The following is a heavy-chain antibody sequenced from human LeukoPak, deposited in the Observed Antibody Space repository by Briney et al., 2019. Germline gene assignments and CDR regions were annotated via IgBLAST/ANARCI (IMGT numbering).Heavy chain of an antibody. CDR3: ARDADIVVVPAATRYYYYMDV. J-gene: IGHJ6*03. CDR2: IHTSGST. CDR1: GGSISSYY. Sequence: SETLSLTCTVSGGSISSYYWNWIRQPAGKGLEWIGRIHTSGSTNYNPSLKSRVTMSVDTSKNQFSLKLSSVTAADTAVYYCARDADIVVVPAATRYYYYMDVWGKGTTVTVSS. D-gene: IGHD2-2*01. V-gene: IGHV4-4*07.